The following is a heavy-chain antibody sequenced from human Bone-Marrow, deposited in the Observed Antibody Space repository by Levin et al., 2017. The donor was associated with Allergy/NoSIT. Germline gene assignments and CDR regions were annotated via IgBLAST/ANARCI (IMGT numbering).Heavy chain of an antibody. D-gene: IGHD2-15*01. CDR1: GYSFTSYW. V-gene: IGHV5-51*01. Sequence: GESLKISCKGSGYSFTSYWIGWVRQMPGKGLEWMGIIYPGDSDTRYSPSFQGQVTISADKSISTAYLQWSSLKASDTAMYYCARRRFEVGYCSGGSCYSDWFDPWGQGTLVTVSS. CDR2: IYPGDSDT. J-gene: IGHJ5*02. CDR3: ARRRFEVGYCSGGSCYSDWFDP.